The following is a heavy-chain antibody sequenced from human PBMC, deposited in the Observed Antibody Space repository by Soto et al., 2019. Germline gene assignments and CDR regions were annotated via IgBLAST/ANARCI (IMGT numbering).Heavy chain of an antibody. CDR3: TRPGDMVTQGMDY. Sequence: GSLRLYCAASGFTFSGSAMHWVRQASGKGLEWVGRIRSKANSYATAYAASVKGRFTISRDDSKNTAYLQMNSLKTEDTAVYYCTRPGDMVTQGMDYWGQGTLVTVSS. CDR2: IRSKANSYAT. J-gene: IGHJ4*02. V-gene: IGHV3-73*01. CDR1: GFTFSGSA. D-gene: IGHD5-18*01.